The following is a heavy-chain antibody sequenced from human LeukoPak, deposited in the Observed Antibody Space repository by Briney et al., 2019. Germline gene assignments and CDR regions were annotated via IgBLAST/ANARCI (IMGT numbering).Heavy chain of an antibody. J-gene: IGHJ6*02. V-gene: IGHV4-59*01. CDR2: IYYSGST. Sequence: SETLSLTCTVSGGSISSYYWSWIRQPPGKGLEWIGYIYYSGSTNYNPSLKSRVTISVDTSKNQFSLKLSSVTAADTAVYYCARDCSSTSCHLNYYGRDVWGQGTTVTVSS. D-gene: IGHD2-2*01. CDR1: GGSISSYY. CDR3: ARDCSSTSCHLNYYGRDV.